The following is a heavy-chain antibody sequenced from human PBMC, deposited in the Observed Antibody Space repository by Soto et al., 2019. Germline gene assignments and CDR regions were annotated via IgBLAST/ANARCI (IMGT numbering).Heavy chain of an antibody. D-gene: IGHD6-19*01. CDR2: IYYSGST. Sequence: SETLSLTCTVSGGSISSGGYYWSWIRQHPGKGLEWIGYIYYSGSTYYNPSLKSRVTISVDTSKNQFSLKLSSVTAADTAVYYCARDRLVLAPNNTPTPTYGMDVWGQGTTVTVSS. J-gene: IGHJ6*02. CDR3: ARDRLVLAPNNTPTPTYGMDV. V-gene: IGHV4-31*03. CDR1: GGSISSGGYY.